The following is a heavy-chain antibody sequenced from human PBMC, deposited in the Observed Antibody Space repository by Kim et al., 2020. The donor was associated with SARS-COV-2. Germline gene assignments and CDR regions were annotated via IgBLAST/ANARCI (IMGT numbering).Heavy chain of an antibody. V-gene: IGHV3-15*01. D-gene: IGHD4-17*01. J-gene: IGHJ4*02. CDR3: TTDSLDYGGADY. Sequence: DYPAPVKGRFTISRDDSKNTLYLQMNSLKTEDTAVYYCTTDSLDYGGADYWGQGTLVTVSS.